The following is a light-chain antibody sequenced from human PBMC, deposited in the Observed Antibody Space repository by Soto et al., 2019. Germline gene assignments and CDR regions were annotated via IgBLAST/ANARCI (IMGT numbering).Light chain of an antibody. CDR2: DVT. J-gene: IGLJ3*02. CDR1: SSDVGDYNF. CDR3: YSYAGTYTWV. V-gene: IGLV2-11*01. Sequence: QSALTQPRSVSGSPGQSVTISCTGTSSDVGDYNFVSWYQHYAGKAPKLIIYDVTKRLSGVPCRFSGSKSGNTASLTISGLQAEDEADYYCYSYAGTYTWVFGGGTKLTVL.